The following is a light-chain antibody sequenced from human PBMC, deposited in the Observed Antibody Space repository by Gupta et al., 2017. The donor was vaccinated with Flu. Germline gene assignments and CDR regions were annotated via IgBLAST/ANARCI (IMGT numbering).Light chain of an antibody. J-gene: IGLJ3*02. CDR1: SGHSNNA. CDR3: KTWRIGPRV. CDR2: LNRAGSH. V-gene: IGLV4-69*01. Sequence: QLALTQSPSASASLGDSFTLTCTLTSGHSNNAVAGYQQRPGKAPRYLMRLNRAGSHTRGAEVPDRSYAANSAADPNTGMSAVEAEDYYYESYKTWRIGPRVFGGGTRLTVL.